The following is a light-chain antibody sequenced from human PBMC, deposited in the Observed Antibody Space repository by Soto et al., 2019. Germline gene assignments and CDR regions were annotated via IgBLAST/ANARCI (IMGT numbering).Light chain of an antibody. CDR3: QQYDNSPQT. Sequence: PGERATLSCRASQSVRSTYLAWYQQKPGQAPRLLVYGASSRATGIPDRFSGSGSGTDFTLTISRLEPEDFAVYYCQQYDNSPQTFGQGTKVGIK. CDR1: QSVRSTY. V-gene: IGKV3-20*01. CDR2: GAS. J-gene: IGKJ1*01.